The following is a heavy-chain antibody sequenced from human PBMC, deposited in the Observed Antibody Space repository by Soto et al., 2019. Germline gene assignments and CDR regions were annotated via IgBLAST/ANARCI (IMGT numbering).Heavy chain of an antibody. D-gene: IGHD1-26*01. CDR1: GFTFSSYG. Sequence: PGGSLRLSCAASGFTFSSYGMHWVRQAPGKGLEWVAVISYDGSNKYYADSVKGRFTISRDNSKNTLYLQMNSLRAEDTAVYYCAKDQSRVGATTFDYRGQGTPVTVSS. J-gene: IGHJ4*02. CDR2: ISYDGSNK. V-gene: IGHV3-30*18. CDR3: AKDQSRVGATTFDY.